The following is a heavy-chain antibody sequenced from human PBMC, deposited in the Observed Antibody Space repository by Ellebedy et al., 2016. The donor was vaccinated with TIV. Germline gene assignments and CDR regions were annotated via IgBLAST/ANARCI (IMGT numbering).Heavy chain of an antibody. D-gene: IGHD2-15*01. V-gene: IGHV1-69*06. CDR2: IIPIFGTA. CDR3: ARGVGAATAYYYGMDV. J-gene: IGHJ6*02. Sequence: SVKVSCXASGGTFSSYAISWVRQAPGQGLEWTGGIIPIFGTANYAQKFQGRVTITADKSTSTAYMELSSLRSEDTAVYYCARGVGAATAYYYGMDVWGQGTTVTVSS. CDR1: GGTFSSYA.